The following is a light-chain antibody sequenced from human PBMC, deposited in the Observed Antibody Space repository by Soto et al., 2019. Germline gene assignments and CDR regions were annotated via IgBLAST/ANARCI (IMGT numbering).Light chain of an antibody. CDR2: RNN. CDR1: SSNIGSNF. CDR3: AAWDDSLSGVV. Sequence: QSVLTQPPSASGTPGQRVTMSCSGRSSNIGSNFVYWYQQLPGTAPQLLIYRNNQRPSGVPDRFSGSTSGTSASLAISGLRSEDEADYYCAAWDDSLSGVVFGGGTKLTVL. V-gene: IGLV1-47*01. J-gene: IGLJ2*01.